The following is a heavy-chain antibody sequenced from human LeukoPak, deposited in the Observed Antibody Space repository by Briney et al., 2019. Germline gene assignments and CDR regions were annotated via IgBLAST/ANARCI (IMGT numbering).Heavy chain of an antibody. CDR3: AREGRSSSPMDY. CDR1: GYSFTDYW. V-gene: IGHV5-51*01. Sequence: GESLKISCKGSGYSFTDYWIAWVRQMPGQGLEWMGLIYPRDSEIRNSPSFQGQVTISADKSISAAYLQWGSLKASDTAMYYCAREGRSSSPMDYWGQGTLVTVSS. D-gene: IGHD6-6*01. J-gene: IGHJ4*02. CDR2: IYPRDSEI.